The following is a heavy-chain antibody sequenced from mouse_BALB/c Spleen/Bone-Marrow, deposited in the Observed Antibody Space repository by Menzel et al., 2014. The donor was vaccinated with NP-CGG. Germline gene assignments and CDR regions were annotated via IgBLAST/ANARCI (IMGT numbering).Heavy chain of an antibody. CDR1: GFTFSNYW. V-gene: IGHV6-6*02. CDR3: NTGFAY. J-gene: IGHJ3*01. CDR2: IRLKSHNYAT. Sequence: EVKLMESGGGLVQPGGSMKLSCVASGFTFSNYWMNWVRQSPEKGLEWVTEIRLKSHNYATRYAESAKGRFTISRDDSKSSVYPPMNNLRAEDSGIYYCNTGFAYWGQGTLVTVSA.